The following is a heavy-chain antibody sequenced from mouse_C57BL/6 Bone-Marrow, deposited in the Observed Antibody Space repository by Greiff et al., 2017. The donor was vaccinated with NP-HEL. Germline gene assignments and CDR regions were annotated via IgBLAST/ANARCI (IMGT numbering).Heavy chain of an antibody. CDR1: GYTFTNYW. D-gene: IGHD6-2*01. Sequence: QVQLQQSGAELVRPGTSVKMSCKASGYTFTNYWIGWAKQRPGHGLEWIGDIYPGGGYTNYNEKFKGKATLTADKSSSTAYMQFSSLTSEDSAIYYCAREGLLYAMDYWGQGTSVTVSS. CDR2: IYPGGGYT. CDR3: AREGLLYAMDY. V-gene: IGHV1-63*01. J-gene: IGHJ4*01.